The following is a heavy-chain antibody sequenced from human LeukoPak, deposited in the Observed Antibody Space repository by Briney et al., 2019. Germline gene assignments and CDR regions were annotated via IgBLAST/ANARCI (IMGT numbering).Heavy chain of an antibody. CDR1: GFTFSSYA. J-gene: IGHJ4*02. D-gene: IGHD2/OR15-2a*01. CDR2: ISNDGINK. CDR3: ASPPDNRDF. V-gene: IGHV3-30*04. Sequence: PGRSLRPSCVDSGFTFSSYAMHWVRQAPGKGLEWVSAISNDGINKYYADSVKGRFTISRDNSKNTLYLQMNNLRAADTAVYYCASPPDNRDFWGQGTLVTVSS.